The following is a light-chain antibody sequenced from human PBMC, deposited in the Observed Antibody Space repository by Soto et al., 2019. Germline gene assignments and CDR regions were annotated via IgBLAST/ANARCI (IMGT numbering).Light chain of an antibody. Sequence: QSALTQPASVSGSPGQSITISCTGTSSDVGGYNYVSWYQQHPGKAPKLMIYDVSNRPSGVSNRFSGSKYGNTDSLTISGLQAEDEDDYCCSSYTSSSTLEVFGGGTNLTVL. CDR3: SSYTSSSTLEV. V-gene: IGLV2-14*01. J-gene: IGLJ2*01. CDR2: DVS. CDR1: SSDVGGYNY.